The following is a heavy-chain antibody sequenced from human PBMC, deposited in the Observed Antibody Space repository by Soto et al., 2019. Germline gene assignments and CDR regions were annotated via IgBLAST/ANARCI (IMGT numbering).Heavy chain of an antibody. Sequence: GGSLRLSCAASGFTFSDYYMSWIRQAPGKGLEWVSYISSSGSTIYYADSVKGRFTISRDNAKNSLYLQMNSLRAEDTAVYYCARERHYSSDWFDPWGQGTLVTVSS. CDR3: ARERHYSSDWFDP. V-gene: IGHV3-11*01. J-gene: IGHJ5*02. D-gene: IGHD6-19*01. CDR2: ISSSGSTI. CDR1: GFTFSDYY.